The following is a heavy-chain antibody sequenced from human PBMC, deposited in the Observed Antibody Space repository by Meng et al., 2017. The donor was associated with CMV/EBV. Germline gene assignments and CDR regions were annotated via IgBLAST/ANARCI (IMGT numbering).Heavy chain of an antibody. V-gene: IGHV4-38-2*02. CDR2: IYHSGSN. J-gene: IGHJ4*02. Sequence: GSLRLSCTVSGYSISSGYYWGWIRQPPGRGLEWIGSIYHSGSNYYNPSLKSRVTISVDTSKNQFCLKLSSVTAADTAVYYCARDGINIVVVPAAMISYYFDYWGQGTLVTVSS. D-gene: IGHD2-2*01. CDR3: ARDGINIVVVPAAMISYYFDY. CDR1: GYSISSGYY.